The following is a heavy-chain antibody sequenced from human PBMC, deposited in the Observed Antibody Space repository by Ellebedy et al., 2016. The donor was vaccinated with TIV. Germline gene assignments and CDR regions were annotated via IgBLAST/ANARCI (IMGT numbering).Heavy chain of an antibody. Sequence: GESLKISCAASGFTFSDHHMDWVRQAPGRGLEWVANIKEDGSEKYYVDSVKGRFTVSRDNAKNTLYLQMNSLRADDTGVYYCATDEGSSYDSWGQGTRVTVSA. J-gene: IGHJ4*02. V-gene: IGHV3-7*01. CDR1: GFTFSDHH. CDR3: ATDEGSSYDS. CDR2: IKEDGSEK. D-gene: IGHD2-15*01.